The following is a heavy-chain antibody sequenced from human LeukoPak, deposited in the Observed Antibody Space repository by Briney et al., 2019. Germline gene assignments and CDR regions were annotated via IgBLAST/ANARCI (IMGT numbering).Heavy chain of an antibody. J-gene: IGHJ4*02. CDR2: FNLSGGTT. CDR3: ARDLDYGEKSEDY. V-gene: IGHV1-46*01. D-gene: IGHD4/OR15-4a*01. CDR1: GFTFTNYY. Sequence: GAPVNLSCQASGFTFTNYYTHWVRQSPGQGLEWLGIFNLSGGTTHYPQKFQDRVTMTRDTSTSTVYMELSSLRSEDTAVYYGARDLDYGEKSEDYWGQGTVVTVSS.